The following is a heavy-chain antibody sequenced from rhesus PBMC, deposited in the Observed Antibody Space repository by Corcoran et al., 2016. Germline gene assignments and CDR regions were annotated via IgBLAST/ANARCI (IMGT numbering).Heavy chain of an antibody. V-gene: IGHV1S2*01. CDR1: GYTFTDYY. CDR3: ARGYCSSTYCSLSAFDF. D-gene: IGHD2-15*01. CDR2: INPYNGNT. Sequence: QVQLVQSGAEVKKPGSSVKVSCKASGYTFTDYYMHWVRQAPRQGLDWMGWINPYNGNTKYAQRFPGRVTMTRDTSTSTAYMELSSLRSEDTAVYYCARGYCSSTYCSLSAFDFWGQGLRVTVSS. J-gene: IGHJ3*01.